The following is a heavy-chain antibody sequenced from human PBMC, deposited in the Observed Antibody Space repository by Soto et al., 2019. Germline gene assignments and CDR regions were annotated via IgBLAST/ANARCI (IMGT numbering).Heavy chain of an antibody. V-gene: IGHV4-34*01. D-gene: IGHD4-17*01. CDR1: GGSFSGYY. Sequence: SETLSLTCAVYGGSFSGYYWSWIRQPPGKGLEWIGEINHSGSTNYNPSLKSRVTISVDTSKNQFSLKLSSVTAADTAVYYCARGLASAVTLHHYFDYWGQGTLVTVSS. CDR3: ARGLASAVTLHHYFDY. CDR2: INHSGST. J-gene: IGHJ4*02.